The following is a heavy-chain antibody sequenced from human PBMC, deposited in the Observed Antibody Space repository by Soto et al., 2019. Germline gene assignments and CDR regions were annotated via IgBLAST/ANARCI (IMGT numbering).Heavy chain of an antibody. V-gene: IGHV3-30*18. CDR1: GFTFSSYG. CDR2: ISYDGSNK. D-gene: IGHD6-13*01. CDR3: AKDKRIAAAAGGHAFDI. Sequence: PGGSLRLFCAASGFTFSSYGMHGVRQAPGKGLEWVAVISYDGSNKYYADSVKGRFTISRDNSKNTLYLQMNSLRAEDTAVYYCAKDKRIAAAAGGHAFDIWGQGTMVTVAS. J-gene: IGHJ3*02.